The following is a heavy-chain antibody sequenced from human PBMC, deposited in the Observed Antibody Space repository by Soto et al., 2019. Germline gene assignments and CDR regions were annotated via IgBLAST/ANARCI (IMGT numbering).Heavy chain of an antibody. V-gene: IGHV1-24*01. CDR3: ATDLTYGRPFDP. CDR2: FDPEDGET. D-gene: IGHD4-17*01. Sequence: ASVKVSCKVSGYTLTELSMHWVRQAPGKGLEWMGGFDPEDGETIYAQKFQGRVTMTEDTSTDTAYMELSSLRSEDTAVYYCATDLTYGRPFDPWGQGTLVTVSS. J-gene: IGHJ5*02. CDR1: GYTLTELS.